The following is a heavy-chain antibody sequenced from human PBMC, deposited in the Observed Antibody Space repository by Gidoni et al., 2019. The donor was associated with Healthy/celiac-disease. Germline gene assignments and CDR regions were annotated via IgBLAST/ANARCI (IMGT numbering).Heavy chain of an antibody. D-gene: IGHD6-19*01. V-gene: IGHV3-23*01. J-gene: IGHJ4*02. CDR1: GFTFSSYA. CDR3: AKDQSSGSLPRIAVAGTGWDY. CDR2: ISGSVGST. Sequence: EVQLLESGGGLVQPGGSLSLSCAASGFTFSSYALSWVRQPPGKGLAWVSAISGSVGSTYYEDSVKGRFTSSRDNSKNTLYLQMNSLRAEDTAVYYCAKDQSSGSLPRIAVAGTGWDYWGQGTLVTVSS.